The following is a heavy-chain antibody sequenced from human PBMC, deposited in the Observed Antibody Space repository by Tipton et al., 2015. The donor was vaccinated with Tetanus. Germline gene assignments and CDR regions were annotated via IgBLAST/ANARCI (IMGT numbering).Heavy chain of an antibody. CDR1: GGSISSYY. J-gene: IGHJ4*02. D-gene: IGHD3-10*01. CDR3: ARAAAEWFGESTFAY. CDR2: IYYSGDT. V-gene: IGHV4-59*01. Sequence: TLSLTCTVSGGSISSYYWSWIRQPPGKGLEWIGYIYYSGDTNYNPSLKSRATMSVDTSKNQFSLKLSSVTAADTAVYYCARAAAEWFGESTFAYWGQGTLVTVSS.